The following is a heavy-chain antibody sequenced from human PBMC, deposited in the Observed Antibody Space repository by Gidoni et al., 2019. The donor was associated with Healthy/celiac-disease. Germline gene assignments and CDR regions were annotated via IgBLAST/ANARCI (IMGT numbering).Heavy chain of an antibody. J-gene: IGHJ3*02. CDR2: ISGSGGST. V-gene: IGHV3-23*01. CDR3: AKDPFGYRFLERDDAFDI. D-gene: IGHD3-3*01. CDR1: GFTFSSYA. Sequence: EVQLLESGGGLVQPGGSLRLSCAASGFTFSSYAMSWVRQAPGKGLEWVSAISGSGGSTYYADSVKGRFTISRDNSKNTLYLQMNSLRAEDTAVYYCAKDPFGYRFLERDDAFDIWGQGTMVTVSS.